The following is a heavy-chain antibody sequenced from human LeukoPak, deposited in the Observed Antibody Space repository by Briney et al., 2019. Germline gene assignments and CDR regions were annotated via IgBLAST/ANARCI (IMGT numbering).Heavy chain of an antibody. CDR3: ARSCGGDCDYYYYGMDV. CDR2: IYYSGST. D-gene: IGHD2-21*02. V-gene: IGHV4-59*12. CDR1: GGSISSYY. J-gene: IGHJ6*02. Sequence: PSETLSLTCTVSGGSISSYYWSWIRQPPGKGLEWIGYIYYSGSTNYNPSLKSRVTISVDTSKNQFSLKLSSVTAADTAVYYCARSCGGDCDYYYYGMDVWGQGTTVTVSS.